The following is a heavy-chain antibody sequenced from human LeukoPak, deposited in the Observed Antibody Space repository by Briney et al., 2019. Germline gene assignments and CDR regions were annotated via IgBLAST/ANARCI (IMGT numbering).Heavy chain of an antibody. CDR3: AKDYGYYDSSGYYYAFDY. CDR2: ISGSGGST. Sequence: GGSLRLSCAASGFTFSSYAMSWVRQAPGKGLEWVSAISGSGGSTYYADSVKGRFTISRDNSKNMLYLQMNSLRAEDTAVYYCAKDYGYYDSSGYYYAFDYWGQGTLVTVSS. CDR1: GFTFSSYA. V-gene: IGHV3-23*01. D-gene: IGHD3-22*01. J-gene: IGHJ4*02.